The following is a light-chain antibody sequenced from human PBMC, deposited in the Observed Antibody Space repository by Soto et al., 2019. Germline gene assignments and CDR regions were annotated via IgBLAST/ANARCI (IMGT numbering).Light chain of an antibody. Sequence: EIVLTQSPGTLSLSPGERATLSCRASQSVSSSYLAWYQQKPGQAPRLLIYGASSRATGIPDRFSGSGSGTDFTISISRLESEDFAMYYCQQYGGSPQTFGQGTKVEIK. V-gene: IGKV3-20*01. CDR2: GAS. CDR3: QQYGGSPQT. J-gene: IGKJ1*01. CDR1: QSVSSSY.